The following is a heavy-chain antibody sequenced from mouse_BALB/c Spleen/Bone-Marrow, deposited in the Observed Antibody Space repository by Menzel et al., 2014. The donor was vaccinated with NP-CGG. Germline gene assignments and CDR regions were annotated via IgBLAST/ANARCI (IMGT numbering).Heavy chain of an antibody. CDR2: IDPANGNT. J-gene: IGHJ2*01. CDR3: ARYYGRSLDY. Sequence: EVQLQQSGAEIVKPRPSVNSSCTTSGFNIEDSYIYWMHQTPEQGLEWIGRIDPANGNTKYDPKFQGKATITVDTSSATAYLQLSSLTSEDTAVYYCARYYGRSLDYWGQGTTLTVSS. CDR1: GFNIEDSY. D-gene: IGHD1-1*01. V-gene: IGHV14-3*02.